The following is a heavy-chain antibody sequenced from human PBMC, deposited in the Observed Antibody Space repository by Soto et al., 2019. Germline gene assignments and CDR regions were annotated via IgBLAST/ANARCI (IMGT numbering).Heavy chain of an antibody. V-gene: IGHV3-30*18. CDR1: GFTFSDYA. D-gene: IGHD6-19*01. CDR3: AKGGRQWLVTSDFNC. J-gene: IGHJ4*02. CDR2: VSHDGRNT. Sequence: VQLVESGGGVVQPGRSLRLSCAASGFTFSDYAMHWVRQAPGKGLEWVAVVSHDGRNTHYADSVKGRFTISRDSSKNTVSLEMNSLRAEDTAVYYGAKGGRQWLVTSDFNCWGQGALVTVSS.